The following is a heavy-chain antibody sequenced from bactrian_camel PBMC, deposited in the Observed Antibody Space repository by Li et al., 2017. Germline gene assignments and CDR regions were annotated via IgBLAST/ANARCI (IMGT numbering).Heavy chain of an antibody. V-gene: IGHV3S40*01. D-gene: IGHD7*01. CDR2: SNTRGDT. CDR1: GFTFRIAD. CDR3: ATDEDWSWHY. Sequence: EVQLVESGGGLVQPGGSLRLSCAASGFTFRIADMSWIRQAPGKGLEWVSISNTRGDTYYPDSVKSRFTISRDNAKNTLYLQMNSLKTEDTAVYYCATDEDWSWHYWGQGTQVTVS. J-gene: IGHJ4*01.